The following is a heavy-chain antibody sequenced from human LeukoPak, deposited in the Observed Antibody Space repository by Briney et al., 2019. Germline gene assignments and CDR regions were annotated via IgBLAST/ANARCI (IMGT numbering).Heavy chain of an antibody. J-gene: IGHJ4*02. V-gene: IGHV4-4*07. Sequence: PSETLSLTCTVSGGSMTGYYWSWIRQPAGKGLEWIGRFYSSGSTNYNPSLKSRLTMSVDTSKNQFSLKLSSVTAADTALYYCARGLHYACGGTCFLDYWGQGTLVTVSS. CDR3: ARGLHYACGGTCFLDY. D-gene: IGHD2-15*01. CDR2: FYSSGST. CDR1: GGSMTGYY.